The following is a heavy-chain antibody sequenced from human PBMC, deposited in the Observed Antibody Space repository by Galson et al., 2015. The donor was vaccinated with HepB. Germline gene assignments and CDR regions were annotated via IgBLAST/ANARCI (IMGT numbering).Heavy chain of an antibody. CDR2: ISAYNGNT. V-gene: IGHV1-18*04. D-gene: IGHD2-2*01. J-gene: IGHJ5*02. CDR3: ARGMGYCSSTSCQSAFDP. CDR1: GYTFTSYG. Sequence: CKASGYTFTSYGISWVRQAPGQGLEWMGWISAYNGNTNYAQKLQGRVTMTTDTSTSTAYMELRSLRSDDTAVYYCARGMGYCSSTSCQSAFDPWGQGTLVTVSS.